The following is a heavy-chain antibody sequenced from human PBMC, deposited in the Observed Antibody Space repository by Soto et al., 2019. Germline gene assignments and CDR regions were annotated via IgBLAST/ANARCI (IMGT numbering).Heavy chain of an antibody. CDR2: IYNSGNT. J-gene: IGHJ4*02. CDR3: ASLAPAPLWFGD. V-gene: IGHV4-61*08. D-gene: IGHD3-10*01. CDR1: GGSTSSGGYY. Sequence: SETLSLTCTVSGGSTSSGGYYWSWIRQPPGKGLEWIGYIYNSGNTNYNPSLKSRITISLDTSKNQFSLKLSSVTAADTAVYYCASLAPAPLWFGDWGQGTLVTVSS.